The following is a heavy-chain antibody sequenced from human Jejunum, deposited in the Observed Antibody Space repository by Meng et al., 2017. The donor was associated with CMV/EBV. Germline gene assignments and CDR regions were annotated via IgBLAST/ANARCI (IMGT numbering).Heavy chain of an antibody. CDR3: ARIPVTSGSSYGLDV. Sequence: YTLSTYTSAGVRQAPGRGLEWRGWVSAYNGDKNYEQQHHGRVSMTTDTSTTTAYMELRSLRSDDTGVYYCARIPVTSGSSYGLDVWGQGTTVTVSS. D-gene: IGHD4-17*01. CDR1: YTLSTYT. CDR2: VSAYNGDK. J-gene: IGHJ6*02. V-gene: IGHV1-18*01.